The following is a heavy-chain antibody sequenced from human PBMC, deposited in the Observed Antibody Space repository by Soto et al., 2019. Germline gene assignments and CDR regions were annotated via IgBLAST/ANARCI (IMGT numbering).Heavy chain of an antibody. J-gene: IGHJ3*02. D-gene: IGHD5-12*01. CDR1: SGSISSSNW. CDR3: ARDFMATIGWAFDI. V-gene: IGHV4-4*02. CDR2: IYHSGST. Sequence: SETLSLTCAVSSGSISSSNWWSWVRQPPGKGLEWIGEIYHSGSTNYNPSLKSRVTISVDNAKNSLYLQMNSLRDEDTAVYYCARDFMATIGWAFDIWGQGTMVTVSS.